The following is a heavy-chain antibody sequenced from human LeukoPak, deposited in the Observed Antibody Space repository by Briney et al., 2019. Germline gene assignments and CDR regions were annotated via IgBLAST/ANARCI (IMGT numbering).Heavy chain of an antibody. V-gene: IGHV3-30*02. D-gene: IGHD6-13*01. Sequence: GGSLRLSCAASGFTFSSYGMHWVRQAPGKGLEWVAFIRYDGSNKYYADSVKGRFTISRDNSKNTLYLQMNSLRAEDTAVYYCARADTRGSSWYYYYMDVWGKGTTVTVSS. CDR2: IRYDGSNK. CDR3: ARADTRGSSWYYYYMDV. CDR1: GFTFSSYG. J-gene: IGHJ6*03.